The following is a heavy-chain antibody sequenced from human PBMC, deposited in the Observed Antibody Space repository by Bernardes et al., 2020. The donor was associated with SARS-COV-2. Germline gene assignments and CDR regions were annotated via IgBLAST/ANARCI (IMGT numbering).Heavy chain of an antibody. Sequence: SETLSLTCAVSGGSISSSNWWSWVRQPPGKGLEWIGEIYHSGSTNYNPSLKSRVTISVDKSKNQFSLKLSSVTAADTAVYYCARDRAVAGQSYYYYYGMDVWGQGTTVTVSS. J-gene: IGHJ6*02. D-gene: IGHD6-19*01. CDR2: IYHSGST. CDR1: GGSISSSNW. CDR3: ARDRAVAGQSYYYYYGMDV. V-gene: IGHV4-4*02.